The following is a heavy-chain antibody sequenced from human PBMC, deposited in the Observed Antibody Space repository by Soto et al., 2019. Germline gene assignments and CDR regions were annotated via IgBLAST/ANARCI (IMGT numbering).Heavy chain of an antibody. CDR2: IVVGSGNT. V-gene: IGHV1-58*02. CDR1: VFTYSTSA. Sequence: SVKVSCKASVFTYSTSAMQWVRQARGQRLEWIGWIVVGSGNTNYAQKFQERVTITRDMSTSTAYMELSSLRSEDTAVYYCAADLPPDDILTGYYPDAFERWGQGTMVTVSS. D-gene: IGHD3-9*01. CDR3: AADLPPDDILTGYYPDAFER. J-gene: IGHJ3*02.